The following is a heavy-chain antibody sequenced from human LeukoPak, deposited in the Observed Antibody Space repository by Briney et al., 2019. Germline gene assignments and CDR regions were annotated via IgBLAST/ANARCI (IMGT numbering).Heavy chain of an antibody. CDR1: GYTFTSFG. Sequence: ASVKVSCKASGYTFTSFGINWVRQAPGQGLERMGWISPYNGDTHYAQNLQGRLTMTTDTSTSTAYMDLRSLISDDTAVYFCARGGYYNSGSFPDYWGQGTLVTVSS. D-gene: IGHD3-10*01. V-gene: IGHV1-18*01. CDR2: ISPYNGDT. CDR3: ARGGYYNSGSFPDY. J-gene: IGHJ4*02.